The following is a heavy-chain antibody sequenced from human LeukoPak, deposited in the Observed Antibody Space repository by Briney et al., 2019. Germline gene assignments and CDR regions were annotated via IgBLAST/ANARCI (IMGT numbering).Heavy chain of an antibody. V-gene: IGHV1-2*06. CDR2: INPNSGGT. D-gene: IGHD6-19*01. CDR3: ARGPRLDSSGWYYGAFDI. J-gene: IGHJ3*02. Sequence: ASVKVSCTASGYTFTGYYMHWVRQAPGQGLEWMGRINPNSGGTNYAQKFQGRVTMTRDTSISTAYMELSRLRSDDTAVYYCARGPRLDSSGWYYGAFDIWGQGTMVTVSS. CDR1: GYTFTGYY.